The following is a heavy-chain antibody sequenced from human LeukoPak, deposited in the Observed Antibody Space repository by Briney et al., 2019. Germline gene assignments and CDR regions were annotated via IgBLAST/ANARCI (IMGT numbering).Heavy chain of an antibody. CDR2: ISPYNGNT. V-gene: IGHV1-18*01. CDR3: AREESIGSYQFLHDY. CDR1: GYTFIRYG. J-gene: IGHJ4*02. D-gene: IGHD1-26*01. Sequence: ASVKVSCKASGYTFIRYGISWVRQAPGQGLEWMGWISPYNGNTKYLQKLQDRVTMTTDTSTSTAYMELRSLTSDDTAVYYCAREESIGSYQFLHDYWGQGTLVTVSS.